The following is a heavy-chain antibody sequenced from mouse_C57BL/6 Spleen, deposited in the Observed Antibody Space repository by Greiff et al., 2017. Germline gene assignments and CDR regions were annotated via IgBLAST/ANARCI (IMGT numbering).Heavy chain of an antibody. D-gene: IGHD2-2*01. CDR1: GFTFSSYT. CDR3: ARHEGYDGAMDY. V-gene: IGHV5-9*01. J-gene: IGHJ4*01. CDR2: ISGGGGNT. Sequence: EVKVEESGGGLVKPGGSLKLSCAASGFTFSSYTMSWVRQTPGKRLEWVATISGGGGNTYYPDSVKGRFTISRDNAKNTLYLQMSSLRSEDTALYYCARHEGYDGAMDYWGQGTSVTVSS.